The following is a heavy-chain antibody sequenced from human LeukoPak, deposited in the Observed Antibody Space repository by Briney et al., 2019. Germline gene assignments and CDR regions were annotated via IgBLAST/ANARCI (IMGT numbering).Heavy chain of an antibody. J-gene: IGHJ4*02. CDR3: ARDSQKLRFLEWLLWFDY. Sequence: GGSLRLSCAASGFTFSSYSMNWVRQAPGKGLEWVSYISSSSSTIYYADSVRGRFTISRDNAKNSLYLQMNSLRDEDTAVYYCARDSQKLRFLEWLLWFDYWGQGTLVTVSS. D-gene: IGHD3-3*01. CDR2: ISSSSSTI. CDR1: GFTFSSYS. V-gene: IGHV3-48*02.